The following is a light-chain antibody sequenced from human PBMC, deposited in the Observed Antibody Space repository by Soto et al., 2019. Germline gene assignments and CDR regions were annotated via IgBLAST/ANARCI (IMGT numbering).Light chain of an antibody. CDR1: NIGSKT. CDR3: QVWDSSSDHPV. Sequence: SYELTQAPSVSVAPGQTARITCGGNNIGSKTVHWYQQKPGQAPVLVISYDSDRPSGIPERFSGSNSGNTATLTISRVEAGDEADYSCQVWDSSSDHPVFGGGTKLTVL. V-gene: IGLV3-21*04. J-gene: IGLJ2*01. CDR2: YDS.